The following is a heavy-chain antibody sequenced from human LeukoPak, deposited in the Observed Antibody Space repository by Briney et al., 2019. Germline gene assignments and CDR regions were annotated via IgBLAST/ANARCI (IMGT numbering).Heavy chain of an antibody. V-gene: IGHV5-51*01. CDR1: GYSFTSHW. CDR3: ARLYYDVSGYFDY. Sequence: GESLKISCKGSGYSFTSHWISWVRQMPGKGLEWMGIIYPDDSETIYSPSFQGQVTFSVDKSITTAYLHWSSLKASDTAMFYCARLYYDVSGYFDYWGQGTLVTVSS. D-gene: IGHD3-22*01. J-gene: IGHJ4*02. CDR2: IYPDDSET.